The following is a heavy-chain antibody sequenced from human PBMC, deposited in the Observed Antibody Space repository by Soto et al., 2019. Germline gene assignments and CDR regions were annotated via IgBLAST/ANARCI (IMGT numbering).Heavy chain of an antibody. J-gene: IGHJ4*02. D-gene: IGHD3-22*01. V-gene: IGHV3-23*01. CDR1: GFTFSSYA. Sequence: LRLSCAASGFTFSSYAISWVRQSPGKGLEWVSAISGSGGSTYYADSVKGRFTISRDNSKNTLYLQMNSLRAEDTAVYYCAKQGHDSSGYYVDYWGQGTLVTVSS. CDR2: ISGSGGST. CDR3: AKQGHDSSGYYVDY.